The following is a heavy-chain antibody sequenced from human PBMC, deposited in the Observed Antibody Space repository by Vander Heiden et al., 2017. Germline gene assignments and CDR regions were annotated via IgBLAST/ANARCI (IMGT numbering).Heavy chain of an antibody. D-gene: IGHD4-17*01. V-gene: IGHV1-69*01. CDR2: IIPISGTA. CDR3: ARSTTQSRSYENYGMDV. J-gene: IGHJ6*02. CDR1: GGTFSSYA. Sequence: QVQLVQSGAEVKKPGSSVKVSCKASGGTFSSYAISWVRQAPGQGLEWMGGIIPISGTANYAQKFQGRVTITADESTSTAYMELSSLRSEDTAVYYCARSTTQSRSYENYGMDVWGQGTTVTVSS.